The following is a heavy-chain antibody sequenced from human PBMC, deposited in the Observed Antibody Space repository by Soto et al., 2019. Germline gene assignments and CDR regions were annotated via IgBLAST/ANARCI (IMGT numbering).Heavy chain of an antibody. J-gene: IGHJ6*02. Sequence: EVQLVESGGGLVLPGGSLRLSCAASGFTFSRYWMHWVRQAPGKGLVWVSRISSYGSDTHYADSVKGRFTISRDNAKNTLYLQMNSLRGDDTAVYSGSSKYAYAEGYYWYGIYVWGQGTTVTVSS. D-gene: IGHD3-16*01. CDR1: GFTFSRYW. CDR2: ISSYGSDT. CDR3: SSKYAYAEGYYWYGIYV. V-gene: IGHV3-74*01.